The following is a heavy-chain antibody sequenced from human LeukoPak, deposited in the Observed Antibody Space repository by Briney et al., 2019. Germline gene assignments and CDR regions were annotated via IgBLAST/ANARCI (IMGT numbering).Heavy chain of an antibody. J-gene: IGHJ6*03. CDR2: INSDGSST. CDR1: GFTFSSYW. V-gene: IGHV3-74*01. D-gene: IGHD6-13*01. CDR3: ARDRGSRWIYYYYMDV. Sequence: HPGGSLRLSCAASGFTFSSYWMHWVRQAPGKGLVWVSRINSDGSSTSYADSVKGRFTISRDNSKNTLYLQMNSLRAEDTAVYYCARDRGSRWIYYYYMDVWGKGTTVTVSS.